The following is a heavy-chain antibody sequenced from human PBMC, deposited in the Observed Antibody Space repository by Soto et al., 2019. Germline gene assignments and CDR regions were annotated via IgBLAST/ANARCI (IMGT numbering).Heavy chain of an antibody. D-gene: IGHD2-8*02. CDR1: GGTFSSYA. Sequence: GASVKVSCKASGGTFSSYAISWVRQAPGQGLEWMGGIIPIFGTANYAQKVQGRVTITADESTSTAYMELSSLRSEDTAVYYCARGAAPGGVYSTCDYGGQGPRATVP. CDR2: IIPIFGTA. V-gene: IGHV1-69*13. J-gene: IGHJ4*02. CDR3: ARGAAPGGVYSTCDY.